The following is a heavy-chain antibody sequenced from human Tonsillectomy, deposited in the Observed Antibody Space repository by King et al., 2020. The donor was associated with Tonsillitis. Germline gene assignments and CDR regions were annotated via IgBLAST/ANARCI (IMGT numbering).Heavy chain of an antibody. CDR2: IYYSRST. J-gene: IGHJ4*02. D-gene: IGHD4-17*01. Sequence: QLQESGPGLVKPSQTLSLNCTVSGGSISSGDYYWSWIRQPPGKGLEWIGYIYYSRSTYYNPSLKSRVTISVDSSKNQFSLKLTSVTAADTAVYYCARGGSDGDYVSYWGQGTLVTVSS. CDR1: GGSISSGDYY. CDR3: ARGGSDGDYVSY. V-gene: IGHV4-30-4*01.